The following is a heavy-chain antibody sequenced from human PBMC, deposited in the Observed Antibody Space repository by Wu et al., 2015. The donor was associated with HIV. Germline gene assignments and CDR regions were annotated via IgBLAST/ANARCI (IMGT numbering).Heavy chain of an antibody. CDR2: INPNSGGT. CDR3: ARAVYYYDSSGYLPPXEYFQH. J-gene: IGHJ1*01. V-gene: IGHV1-2*02. D-gene: IGHD3-22*01. CDR1: GYTFTGYY. Sequence: QVQLVQSGAEVKKPGASVKVSCKASGYTFTGYYMHWVRQAPGQGLEWMGWINPNSGGTNYAQKFQGRVTMTRDTSISTAYMELSRLRSDDTAVYYCARAVYYYDSSGYLPPXEYFQHWGQGTLVTVSS.